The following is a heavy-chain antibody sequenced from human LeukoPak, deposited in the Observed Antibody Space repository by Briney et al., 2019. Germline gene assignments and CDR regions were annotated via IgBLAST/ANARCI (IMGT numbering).Heavy chain of an antibody. D-gene: IGHD3-22*01. V-gene: IGHV3-9*01. CDR1: GFTFSSYA. CDR2: ISWNSGSI. CDR3: AKGWYYYDSSGTPYFDY. Sequence: GGSLRLSCAASGFTFSSYAMHWVRQAPGKGLEWVSGISWNSGSIGYADSVKGRFTISRDNAKNSLYLQMNSLRAEDTALYYCAKGWYYYDSSGTPYFDYWGQGTLVTVSS. J-gene: IGHJ4*02.